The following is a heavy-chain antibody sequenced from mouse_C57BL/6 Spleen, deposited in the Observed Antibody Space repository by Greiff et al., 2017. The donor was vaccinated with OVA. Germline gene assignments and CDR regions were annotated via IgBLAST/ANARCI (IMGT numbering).Heavy chain of an antibody. Sequence: VQLQQSGAELVKPGASVKMSCKASGYTFTSYWITWVKQRPGQGLEWIGDIYPGSGSTNYNEKFKSKATLTVDTSSSTAYMQLSSLTSEDSAVYYCASPYYGSSYDYWGQGTTLTVSS. CDR2: IYPGSGST. CDR3: ASPYYGSSYDY. CDR1: GYTFTSYW. V-gene: IGHV1-55*01. J-gene: IGHJ2*01. D-gene: IGHD1-1*01.